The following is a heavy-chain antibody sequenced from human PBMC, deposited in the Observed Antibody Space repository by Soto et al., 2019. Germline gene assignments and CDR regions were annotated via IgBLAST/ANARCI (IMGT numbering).Heavy chain of an antibody. V-gene: IGHV3-21*01. Sequence: LRLSCAASGFTLSSYSMNWVRQAPGKGLEWVSSISSSSSYIYYADSVKGRFTISRDNAKNSLYLQMNSLRAEDTAVYYCARRYCSSTSCQRPGRAFDIWGQGTMVTVSS. J-gene: IGHJ3*02. D-gene: IGHD2-2*01. CDR3: ARRYCSSTSCQRPGRAFDI. CDR1: GFTLSSYS. CDR2: ISSSSSYI.